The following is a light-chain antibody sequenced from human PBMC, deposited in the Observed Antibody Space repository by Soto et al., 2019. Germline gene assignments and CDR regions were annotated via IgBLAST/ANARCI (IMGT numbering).Light chain of an antibody. Sequence: QPVLTQPASMSGSPGQSITISCTGTNSDVGGSNSVSWYQQHPGKAPKLMIYDVTNRPSWVSTRFSGSKSGNTASLTISGLQAEDAADYYCSSYTSSTTVVFGGGTKLTVL. CDR3: SSYTSSTTVV. CDR2: DVT. CDR1: NSDVGGSNS. V-gene: IGLV2-14*03. J-gene: IGLJ2*01.